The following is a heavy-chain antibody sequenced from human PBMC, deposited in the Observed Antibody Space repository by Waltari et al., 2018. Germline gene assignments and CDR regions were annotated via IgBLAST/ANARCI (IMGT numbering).Heavy chain of an antibody. CDR3: ARNSLGTPDY. CDR2: INAGNGNS. J-gene: IGHJ4*02. D-gene: IGHD1-1*01. Sequence: QVQLVQSGAEGKKPGASVKVACKASGYTCTSYAMHWVRQAPGQRLEWMGWINAGNGNSKYSQKFQGRVTITRDTSASTAYMELSSLRSEYPAVYYCARNSLGTPDYWGQGTLVTVSS. V-gene: IGHV1-3*01. CDR1: GYTCTSYA.